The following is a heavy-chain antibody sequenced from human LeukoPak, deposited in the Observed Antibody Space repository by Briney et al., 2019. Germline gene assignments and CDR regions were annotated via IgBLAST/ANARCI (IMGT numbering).Heavy chain of an antibody. D-gene: IGHD2-2*01. J-gene: IGHJ4*02. CDR2: IKSKTDGGTT. CDR3: TTETIYCSSTSCSNAFDY. CDR1: GFTFSNAW. V-gene: IGHV3-15*01. Sequence: GGSLRLSCVASGFTFSNAWMSWARQAPGKGLEWVGRIKSKTDGGTTDYAAPVKGRFTISRDDSKNTLYLQMNSLKTEDTAVYYCTTETIYCSSTSCSNAFDYWGQGTLVTVSS.